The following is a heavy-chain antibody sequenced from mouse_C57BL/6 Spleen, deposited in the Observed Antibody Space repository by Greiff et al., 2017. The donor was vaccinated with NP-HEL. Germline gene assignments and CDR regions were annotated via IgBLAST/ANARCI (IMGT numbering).Heavy chain of an antibody. CDR2: IYPGDGDT. D-gene: IGHD1-1*01. J-gene: IGHJ4*01. Sequence: VQLQQSGPELVKPGVSVKISCKASGYAFSSSWMNWVKQRPGKGLEWIGRIYPGDGDTNYNGKFKGKATLTADKSSSTAYMQLSSLTSEDSAVYFCARSDYYGSSYDAMDYWGQGTSVTVSS. CDR3: ARSDYYGSSYDAMDY. CDR1: GYAFSSSW. V-gene: IGHV1-82*01.